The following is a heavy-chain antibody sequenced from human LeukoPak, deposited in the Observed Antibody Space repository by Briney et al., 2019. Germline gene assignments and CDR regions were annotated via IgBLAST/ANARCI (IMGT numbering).Heavy chain of an antibody. CDR1: GGTFSSYA. J-gene: IGHJ4*02. D-gene: IGHD3-22*01. Sequence: ASVKVSCKASGGTFSSYAISWVRQAPGQGLEWMGGIIPIFGTANYAQKFQGRVTITADESTSTAYMELSSLRSEDTAVYYCARGGDSSGYDFDYWGQGTLVTVSS. CDR3: ARGGDSSGYDFDY. V-gene: IGHV1-69*13. CDR2: IIPIFGTA.